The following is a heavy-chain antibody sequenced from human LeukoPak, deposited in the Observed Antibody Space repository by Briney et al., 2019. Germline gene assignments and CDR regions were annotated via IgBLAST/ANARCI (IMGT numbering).Heavy chain of an antibody. CDR2: IWYDGSKT. CDR3: ARLMGSYLDY. D-gene: IGHD3-10*01. V-gene: IGHV3-33*01. Sequence: GSLRLSCAASGFTFSSNGMHWVRQAPGKGLEWVALIWYDGSKTYYADSVKGRFTISRDNSKNTLSLQMNSLRAEDTAVYYCARLMGSYLDYWGQGTLVTASS. J-gene: IGHJ4*02. CDR1: GFTFSSNG.